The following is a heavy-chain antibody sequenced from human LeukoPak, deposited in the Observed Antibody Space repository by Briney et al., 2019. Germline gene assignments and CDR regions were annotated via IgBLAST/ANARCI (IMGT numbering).Heavy chain of an antibody. CDR2: IYYSGST. Sequence: PSETLSLTCTVSGGSNRSSSYYWGWIRQPPGKGLEWIGSIYYSGSTNYKPSLRSRVTISVDTSKNQFSLKLSSVTAADTAVYYCARHAGSYYTYNFDYWGQGTLVTVSS. V-gene: IGHV4-39*01. CDR3: ARHAGSYYTYNFDY. J-gene: IGHJ4*02. CDR1: GGSNRSSSYY. D-gene: IGHD3-22*01.